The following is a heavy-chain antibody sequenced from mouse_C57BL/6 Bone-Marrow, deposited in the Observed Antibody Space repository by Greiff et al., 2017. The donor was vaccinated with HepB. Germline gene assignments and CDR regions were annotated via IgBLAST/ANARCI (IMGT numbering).Heavy chain of an antibody. CDR3: ARWGSSGYGY. CDR1: GYTFTSYW. Sequence: VQLQQPGAELVMPGASVKLSCKASGYTFTSYWMHWVKQRPGQGLEWIGEIDPSDSYTTYNQKFKGKSTLTVDKSSITAYMQLSSLTSEDSAVYYCARWGSSGYGYWGQGTTLTVSS. CDR2: IDPSDSYT. D-gene: IGHD3-2*02. J-gene: IGHJ2*01. V-gene: IGHV1-69*01.